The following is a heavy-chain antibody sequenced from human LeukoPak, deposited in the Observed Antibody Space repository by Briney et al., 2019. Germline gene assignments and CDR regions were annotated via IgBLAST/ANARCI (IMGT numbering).Heavy chain of an antibody. CDR2: ISGSGGST. D-gene: IGHD4-17*01. V-gene: IGHV3-23*01. CDR1: GFTFSSYG. CDR3: AKRGTVTTFGHCDY. Sequence: GGSLRLSCAASGFTFSSYGMSWVRQAPGKGLEWVSAISGSGGSTYYADSVKGRFTISRDNSKNTLYLQMNSLRAEDTAVYYCAKRGTVTTFGHCDYWGQGTLVTVSS. J-gene: IGHJ4*02.